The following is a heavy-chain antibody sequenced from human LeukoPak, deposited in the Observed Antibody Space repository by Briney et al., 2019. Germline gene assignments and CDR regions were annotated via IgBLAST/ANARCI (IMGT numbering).Heavy chain of an antibody. D-gene: IGHD3-3*01. CDR1: GLTFEDYT. Sequence: GGSLRLSCEGSGLTFEDYTMHWVRQAPGKGLEWVSSISSSSSYIYYADSVKGRFTISRDNAKNSLYLQMNSLRAEDTAVYYCARDGYDFWSGYYTVYYYYYTDVWGKGTTVTVSS. CDR3: ARDGYDFWSGYYTVYYYYYTDV. V-gene: IGHV3-21*01. J-gene: IGHJ6*03. CDR2: ISSSSSYI.